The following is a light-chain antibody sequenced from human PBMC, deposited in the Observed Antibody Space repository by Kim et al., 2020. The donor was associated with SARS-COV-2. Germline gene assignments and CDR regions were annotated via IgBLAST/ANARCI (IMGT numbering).Light chain of an antibody. CDR1: SSNIGSKY. CDR2: RNN. CDR3: AAWDDSLSGLHVV. J-gene: IGLJ2*01. Sequence: VTISCSGSSSNIGSKYVYWYQQLPGTAPKLLIYRNNQRPSGVPDRFAGSKSGTSASLAISGLRSEDEADYYCAAWDDSLSGLHVVFGGGTQLTVL. V-gene: IGLV1-47*01.